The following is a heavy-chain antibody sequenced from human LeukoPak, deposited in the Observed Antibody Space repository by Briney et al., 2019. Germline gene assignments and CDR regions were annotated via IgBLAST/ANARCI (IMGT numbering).Heavy chain of an antibody. J-gene: IGHJ4*02. Sequence: GGSLRLSCEASGFTFGGSAMSWVRQAPGKGLEWISVISGAGRETYYADSVKGRFTISRDNSKNTLYLQLNSLGAEGTAVYFCAKIDSPRVGWRAPFDYWGQGTLVTVSS. CDR3: AKIDSPRVGWRAPFDY. V-gene: IGHV3-23*01. D-gene: IGHD6-19*01. CDR1: GFTFGGSA. CDR2: ISGAGRET.